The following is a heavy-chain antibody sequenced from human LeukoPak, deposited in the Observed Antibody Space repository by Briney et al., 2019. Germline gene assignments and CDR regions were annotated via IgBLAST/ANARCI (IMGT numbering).Heavy chain of an antibody. Sequence: GGSLRLSCAASGFTFNSYGIHWVRQAPGKGLEWVAVISYDGSHKYYADSVKGRFTISRDNSKNTLYLQMNSLRPEDTAVYYCAKDRRLAGTFDYWGQGTLVTVSS. CDR1: GFTFNSYG. J-gene: IGHJ4*02. D-gene: IGHD3/OR15-3a*01. CDR3: AKDRRLAGTFDY. CDR2: ISYDGSHK. V-gene: IGHV3-30*18.